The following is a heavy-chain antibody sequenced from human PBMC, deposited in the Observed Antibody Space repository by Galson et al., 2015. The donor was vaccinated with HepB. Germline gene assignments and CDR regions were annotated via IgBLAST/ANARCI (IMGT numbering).Heavy chain of an antibody. J-gene: IGHJ6*02. CDR3: ARDPHYEILTGYNGGMDV. CDR1: GYSFSTYN. V-gene: IGHV1-69*04. D-gene: IGHD3-9*01. Sequence: SVKVSCKASGYSFSTYNMHWVRQAPGQSLEWVGRIIPILGLANYAQKFQGRVTITADKSTSTAYMELSSLRSEDTAVYYCARDPHYEILTGYNGGMDVWGQGTTVTVSS. CDR2: IIPILGLA.